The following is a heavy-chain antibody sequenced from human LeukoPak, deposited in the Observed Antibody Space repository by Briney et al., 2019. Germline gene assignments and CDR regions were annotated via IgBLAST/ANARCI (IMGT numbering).Heavy chain of an antibody. V-gene: IGHV1-18*01. CDR2: ISGYNGYT. CDR1: GYTFTSSG. Sequence: ASVKVSCKASGYTFTSSGISWVRQAPGQGLEWMGWISGYNGYTKSAQNFQGRVTMTTDTSTNTAYMELRSLISDDTAVYYCARDSGRGSYYPNWFDPWGQGTLVTVSS. D-gene: IGHD1-26*01. J-gene: IGHJ5*02. CDR3: ARDSGRGSYYPNWFDP.